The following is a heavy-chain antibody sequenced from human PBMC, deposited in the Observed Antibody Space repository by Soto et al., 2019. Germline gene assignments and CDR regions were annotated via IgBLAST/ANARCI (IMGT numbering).Heavy chain of an antibody. Sequence: GASVKVSCKASGYTFTSYFMHWVRQAPGQGLEWMGIINPSGGSTSYAQKFQGRVTMTRDTSMSTVYMELSSLRSDDTAVYYCARDSAPHRWFGELYPPVIGNFQHWGQGTLVTVSS. J-gene: IGHJ1*01. V-gene: IGHV1-46*01. CDR3: ARDSAPHRWFGELYPPVIGNFQH. CDR2: INPSGGST. CDR1: GYTFTSYF. D-gene: IGHD3-10*01.